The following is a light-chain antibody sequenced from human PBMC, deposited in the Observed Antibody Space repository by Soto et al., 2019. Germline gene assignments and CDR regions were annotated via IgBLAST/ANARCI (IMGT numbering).Light chain of an antibody. V-gene: IGKV3-20*01. Sequence: LLTQSPGTLSFSPGERATLSCRASQSVSSSYLAWYQQKPGQAPRLLIYGASSRATGIPDRFSGSGSGTDFTLTISRLEPEDFAVYYCQQYGSTPWTFGQGTKVDIK. CDR3: QQYGSTPWT. CDR2: GAS. CDR1: QSVSSSY. J-gene: IGKJ1*01.